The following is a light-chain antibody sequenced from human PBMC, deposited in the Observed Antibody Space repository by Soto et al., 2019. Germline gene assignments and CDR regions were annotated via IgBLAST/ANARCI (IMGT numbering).Light chain of an antibody. CDR2: AAT. CDR1: QPIGTS. Sequence: DIQMTQSPSSLSAFVGDSVTVTCRASQPIGTSLHWYQQKAGKAPKVLISAATKLQSGVPSRFSGSGSGTDFTLTISNLXXXXXXTYYCQQGYNTFWTFGRGTKVELK. J-gene: IGKJ1*01. V-gene: IGKV1-39*01. CDR3: QQGYNTFWT.